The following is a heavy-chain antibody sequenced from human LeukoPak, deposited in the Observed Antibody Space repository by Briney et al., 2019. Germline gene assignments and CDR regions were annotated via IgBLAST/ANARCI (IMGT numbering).Heavy chain of an antibody. CDR1: GFTFSSYG. CDR2: ISDSGGSP. V-gene: IGHV3-23*01. J-gene: IGHJ6*03. Sequence: GGSLRLSCAVSGFTFSSYGMSWVRQAPGMGLEWVSGISDSGGSPYYVDSVKGRFTISRDNSKSMLYLQMNSLRAEDTAVYYCAKDRHEYCTSTNCYYYNYMDVWGKGTTVTVTS. CDR3: AKDRHEYCTSTNCYYYNYMDV. D-gene: IGHD2-2*01.